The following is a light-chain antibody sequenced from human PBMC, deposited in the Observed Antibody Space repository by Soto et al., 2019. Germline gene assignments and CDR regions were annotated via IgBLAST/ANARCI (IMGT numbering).Light chain of an antibody. CDR1: SGHSSYA. V-gene: IGLV4-69*01. CDR2: LNSDGSH. J-gene: IGLJ2*01. Sequence: QPVLTQSPSASASLGASVKLTCTLSSGHSSYAIAWLQQQPEKGPRYLMKLNSDGSHSKGDGIPDRFSGSSSGAERYLTISSLQSEDEADYYCQTWGTGIHVVFGGGTKLTVL. CDR3: QTWGTGIHVV.